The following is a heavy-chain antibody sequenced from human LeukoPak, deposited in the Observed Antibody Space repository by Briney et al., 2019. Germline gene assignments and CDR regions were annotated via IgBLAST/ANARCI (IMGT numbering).Heavy chain of an antibody. CDR3: AKGEGDY. D-gene: IGHD2-21*01. J-gene: IGHJ4*02. Sequence: SETLSLTCTVSGGSISSSSYYWGWIRQPPGKGLEWIGSIYYSGSTYYNPSLKSRVTISVDTSKNQFSLKVSSVTAADTAVYYCAKGEGDYWGQGTLVTVSS. CDR2: IYYSGST. CDR1: GGSISSSSYY. V-gene: IGHV4-39*01.